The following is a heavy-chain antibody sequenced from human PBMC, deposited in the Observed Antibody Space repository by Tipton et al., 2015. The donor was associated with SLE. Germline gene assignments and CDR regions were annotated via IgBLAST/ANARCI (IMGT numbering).Heavy chain of an antibody. CDR1: GGSFSSDTYL. CDR2: IYYTGST. D-gene: IGHD3-10*01. J-gene: IGHJ4*02. Sequence: TLSLTCTVSGGSFSSDTYLWGWIRQPPGKGLEWIGDIYYTGSTYYNPSLKSRVTVSIDPSKNQFSLRLSSVTAADTAVYYCARGEVETYYYGSRTYSPFDYWGQGNLVTVSA. V-gene: IGHV4-39*07. CDR3: ARGEVETYYYGSRTYSPFDY.